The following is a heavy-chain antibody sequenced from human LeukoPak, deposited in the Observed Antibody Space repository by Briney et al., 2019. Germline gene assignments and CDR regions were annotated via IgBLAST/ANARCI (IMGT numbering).Heavy chain of an antibody. CDR1: GYTFTDYY. CDR2: IVPNSGGT. CDR3: ATLGGTSFDY. J-gene: IGHJ4*02. Sequence: ASVKVSCKTSGYTFTDYYIHWVRQAPGQGLEWMGWIVPNSGGTNYAQKFQGRVTVTRDTSISTAYMELSRLRYDDTAVYYCATLGGTSFDYWGQGALVTVSS. V-gene: IGHV1-2*02. D-gene: IGHD1-1*01.